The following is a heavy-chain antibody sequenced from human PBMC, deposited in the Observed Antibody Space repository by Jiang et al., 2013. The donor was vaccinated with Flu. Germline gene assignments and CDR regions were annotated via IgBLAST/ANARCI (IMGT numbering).Heavy chain of an antibody. Sequence: VQPGRSLRLSCAASGFTFRTMACTGSARLQARGWCGWQLFQIDGGYTDYADSVKGRFTISRDNSKNTLFLQMNSLRAEDTAVYICAKDRAAGIGYSDHWGQGTLVTVSS. CDR3: AKDRAAGIGYSDH. J-gene: IGHJ4*02. CDR1: GFTFRTMA. CDR2: FQIDGGYT. D-gene: IGHD6-13*01. V-gene: IGHV3-30*18.